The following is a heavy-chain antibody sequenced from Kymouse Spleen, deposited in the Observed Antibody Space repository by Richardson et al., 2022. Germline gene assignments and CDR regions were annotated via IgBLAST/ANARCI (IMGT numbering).Heavy chain of an antibody. CDR3: ARRYSSSRGWFDP. Sequence: QVQLQQWGAGLLKPSETLSLTCAVYGGSFSGYYWSWIRQPPGKGLEWIGEINHSGSTNYNPSLKSRVTISVDTSKNQFSLKLSSVTAADTAVYYCARRYSSSRGWFDPWGQGTLVTVSS. D-gene: IGHD6-6*01. V-gene: IGHV4-34*01. CDR1: GGSFSGYY. J-gene: IGHJ5*02. CDR2: INHSGST.